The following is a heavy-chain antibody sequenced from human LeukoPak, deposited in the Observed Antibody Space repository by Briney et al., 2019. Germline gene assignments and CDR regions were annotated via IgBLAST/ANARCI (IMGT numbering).Heavy chain of an antibody. CDR3: ASHVTEGYSNPWGYSSGWYPIDY. CDR2: ISSSGSTI. Sequence: GGSLRLSCAASGFTFSDYYMSWIRQAPGKGLEWVSYISSSGSTIYYADSVKGRFTISRDNAKNSLYLQMNSLRAEDTAVYYCASHVTEGYSNPWGYSSGWYPIDYWGQGTLVTVSS. CDR1: GFTFSDYY. D-gene: IGHD6-19*01. V-gene: IGHV3-11*01. J-gene: IGHJ4*02.